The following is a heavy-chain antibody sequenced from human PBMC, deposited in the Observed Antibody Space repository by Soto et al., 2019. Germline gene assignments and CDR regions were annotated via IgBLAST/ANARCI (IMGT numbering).Heavy chain of an antibody. J-gene: IGHJ4*02. CDR2: ISYDGSNK. Sequence: QVQLVESGGGVVQPGRSLRLSCAASGFTFSSYGMHWVRQAPGKGLEWVAVISYDGSNKYYADSVKGRFTISRDNSKNTLYLQMNSRRAEDTAVYYCAKDLGPPELLVEVFDYWGQGTLVTVSS. D-gene: IGHD1-26*01. CDR1: GFTFSSYG. CDR3: AKDLGPPELLVEVFDY. V-gene: IGHV3-30*18.